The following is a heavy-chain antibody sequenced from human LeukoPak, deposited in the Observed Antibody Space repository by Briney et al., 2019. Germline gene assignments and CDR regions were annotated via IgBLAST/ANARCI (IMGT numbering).Heavy chain of an antibody. D-gene: IGHD6-19*01. J-gene: IGHJ5*02. CDR1: GFTFSSYG. V-gene: IGHV3-33*06. CDR3: AKDGSIAVAGTYWFDP. Sequence: GGSLRLSCAASGFTFSSYGMHWVRQAPGKGLEWVAVIWYDGSNKYYADSVKGRFTISRDNSKNTLYLQMNSLRAEDTAVYYCAKDGSIAVAGTYWFDPWGQGTLVTVSS. CDR2: IWYDGSNK.